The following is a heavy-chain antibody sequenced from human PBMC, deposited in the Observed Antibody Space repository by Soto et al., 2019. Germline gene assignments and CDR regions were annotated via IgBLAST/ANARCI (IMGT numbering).Heavy chain of an antibody. CDR1: GGSISSINNHFSNHY. V-gene: IGHV4-39*01. D-gene: IGHD2-2*01. CDR3: ARLGGYCSSTSCYGYYGMDV. J-gene: IGHJ6*02. Sequence: SETLSLTCTVSGGSISSINNHFSNHYCSWIRLSPGKGLEWIGTFYYSESTYYNPSLESRVTISVDTSKNQFSLKVSSVTVADTAVYYCARLGGYCSSTSCYGYYGMDVWGQGTTVTVSS. CDR2: FYYSEST.